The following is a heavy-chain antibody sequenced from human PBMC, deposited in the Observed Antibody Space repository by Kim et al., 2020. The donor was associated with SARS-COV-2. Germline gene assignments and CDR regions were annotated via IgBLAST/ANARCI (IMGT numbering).Heavy chain of an antibody. Sequence: SETLSLTCAVYGGSFSGYYWSWIRQPPGKGLEWIGEINHSGSTNYNPSLKSRVTISVDTSKNQFSLKLSSVTAADTAVYYCARRRAYYYGSGRRSPFDPWGQGTLVTVSS. CDR3: ARRRAYYYGSGRRSPFDP. CDR1: GGSFSGYY. J-gene: IGHJ5*02. V-gene: IGHV4-34*01. D-gene: IGHD3-10*01. CDR2: INHSGST.